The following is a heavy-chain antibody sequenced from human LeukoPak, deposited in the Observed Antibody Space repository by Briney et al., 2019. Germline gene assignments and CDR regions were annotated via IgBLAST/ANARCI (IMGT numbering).Heavy chain of an antibody. CDR1: GFIFDHYA. Sequence: PGRSLRLSCATSGFIFDHYAMHWVRQAPGKGLEWVSGISENGGSIGYADSVKGRFTISRDNAENSLYLQMNSLRAEDTALYYCAKDSRPGSGSYYKGNFDYWGQGTLVTVSS. CDR2: ISENGGSI. D-gene: IGHD3-10*01. J-gene: IGHJ4*02. V-gene: IGHV3-9*01. CDR3: AKDSRPGSGSYYKGNFDY.